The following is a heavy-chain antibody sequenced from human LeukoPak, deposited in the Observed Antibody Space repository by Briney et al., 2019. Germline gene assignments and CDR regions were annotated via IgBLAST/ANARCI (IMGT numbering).Heavy chain of an antibody. J-gene: IGHJ4*02. V-gene: IGHV3-9*01. CDR2: IRWNSGSI. CDR1: GFTFDLYA. CDR3: AKERAARFDYYESSGYLDH. D-gene: IGHD3-22*01. Sequence: GGSLSLSCAVSGFTFDLYAMHCVPRAPRRGLEGVSDIRWNSGSIGCADSVRGRFTIYRDNAKNSLYRQVNRLRAEDASLFYCAKERAARFDYYESSGYLDHWGQGTLVTVSS.